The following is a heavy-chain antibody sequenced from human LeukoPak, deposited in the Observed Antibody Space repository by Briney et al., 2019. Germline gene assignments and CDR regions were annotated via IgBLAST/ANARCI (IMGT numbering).Heavy chain of an antibody. Sequence: QPGGSLRLSCAASGFTINDFSMNWVRQAPGKGLEWISYIRKITTTTYYADSVRGRFASSRDNAKNAVYLQMNSLRDDDTAVYYCTRDPEALDYWGQGTLVTVSS. V-gene: IGHV3-48*02. CDR2: IRKITTTT. CDR3: TRDPEALDY. J-gene: IGHJ4*02. CDR1: GFTINDFS.